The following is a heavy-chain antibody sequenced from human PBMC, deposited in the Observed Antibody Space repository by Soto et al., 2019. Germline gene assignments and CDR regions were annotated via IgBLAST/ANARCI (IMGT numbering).Heavy chain of an antibody. CDR1: GFTFSSYA. V-gene: IGHV3-23*01. J-gene: IGHJ4*02. Sequence: GGSLRLSCAASGFTFSSYAMTWVRQAPGKGLEWVSAISGSGGSTYYADSVKGQFTISRDNSKNTLYVQMNSLRAEDTAVYYCAKVLYSGSYFDYWGQGTLVTVSS. CDR3: AKVLYSGSYFDY. CDR2: ISGSGGST. D-gene: IGHD1-26*01.